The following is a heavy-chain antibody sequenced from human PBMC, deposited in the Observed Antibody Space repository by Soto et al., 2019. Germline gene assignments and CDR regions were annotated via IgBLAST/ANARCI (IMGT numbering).Heavy chain of an antibody. CDR3: ARRKYLDY. J-gene: IGHJ4*02. CDR2: IRSNTYGGTT. CDR1: GFTFGDYA. Sequence: GGSLRLSCATSGFTFGDYAMSWFRQAPGKGLEWIGYIRSNTYGGTTEYAASVKGRFTISRDDSKRVAHLQMNSLETEDTAVYFCARRKYLDYWGQGTLVTVSS. V-gene: IGHV3-49*03. D-gene: IGHD6-6*01.